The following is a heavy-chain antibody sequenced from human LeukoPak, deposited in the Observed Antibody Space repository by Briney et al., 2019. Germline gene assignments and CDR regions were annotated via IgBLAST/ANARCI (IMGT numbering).Heavy chain of an antibody. D-gene: IGHD2-21*01. CDR2: INPKTDGETT. CDR1: GFTFSNAY. J-gene: IGHJ4*02. Sequence: PGGSLRLSCAASGFTFSNAYMNWVRQAPGKGLEWVGRINPKTDGETTEYAAPVKGRFSISRDDSKNMLYLQMNSLKTEDTAVYYCITPLPYSAQGGQGTLVTVSS. CDR3: ITPLPYSAQ. V-gene: IGHV3-15*07.